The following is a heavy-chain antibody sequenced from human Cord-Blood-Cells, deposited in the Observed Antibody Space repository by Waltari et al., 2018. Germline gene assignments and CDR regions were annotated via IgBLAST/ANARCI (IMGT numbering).Heavy chain of an antibody. CDR1: GFTCGGSV. CDR2: IRSKANSYAT. V-gene: IGHV3-73*02. J-gene: IGHJ4*02. CDR3: TSTGY. Sequence: EVQLVESGGGWVQPGGSWNRACAASGFTCGGSVMHWVRQASGKGLEWVGRIRSKANSYATAYAASVKGRFTISRDDSKNTAYLQMNSLKTEDTAVYYCTSTGYWGQGTLVTVSS.